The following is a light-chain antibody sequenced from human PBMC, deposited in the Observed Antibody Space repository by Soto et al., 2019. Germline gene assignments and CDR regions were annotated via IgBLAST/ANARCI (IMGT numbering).Light chain of an antibody. CDR1: QSVGSY. Sequence: EIVLTHSAATLSLSPGERATLSCRASQSVGSYLAWYQQKPGQAPRPLIYDASNRATGIPARFSGSGSGTDFTLTISSLEPEDFAVYYCQQRSNWPTITFGQGTRLEIK. V-gene: IGKV3-11*01. CDR3: QQRSNWPTIT. CDR2: DAS. J-gene: IGKJ5*01.